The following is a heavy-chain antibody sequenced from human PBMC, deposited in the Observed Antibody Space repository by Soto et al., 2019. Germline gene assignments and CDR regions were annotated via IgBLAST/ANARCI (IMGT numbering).Heavy chain of an antibody. V-gene: IGHV4-39*07. CDR3: ASAAVADDAFDI. Sequence: SETLSLTCTVSGGSISSSSYYWGWIRQPPGKGLEWIGSIYYSGSTYYNPSLKSRVTISVDTSKNQFSLKLSSVTAADTAVYYCASAAVADDAFDIWGQGTMVTVSS. J-gene: IGHJ3*02. CDR1: GGSISSSSYY. CDR2: IYYSGST. D-gene: IGHD6-19*01.